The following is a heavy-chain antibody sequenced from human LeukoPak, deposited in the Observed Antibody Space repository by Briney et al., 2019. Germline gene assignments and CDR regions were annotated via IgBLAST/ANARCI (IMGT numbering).Heavy chain of an antibody. D-gene: IGHD3-9*01. Sequence: ASVKVSCKISGHTLRHLSIHWVRQAPGKGPEWMGWINPNSGGTNYAQKFQGRVTMTRDTSISTAYMEMSRLISDDTAVYYCARGYYDILTGEGYNWFDPWGQGTLVTVSS. J-gene: IGHJ5*02. CDR1: GHTLRHLS. V-gene: IGHV1-2*02. CDR3: ARGYYDILTGEGYNWFDP. CDR2: INPNSGGT.